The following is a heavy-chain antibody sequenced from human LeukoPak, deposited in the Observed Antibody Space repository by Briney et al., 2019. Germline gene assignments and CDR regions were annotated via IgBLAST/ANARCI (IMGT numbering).Heavy chain of an antibody. CDR1: GGTISSYY. CDR3: ARLSIVGASKYAFDI. D-gene: IGHD1-26*01. V-gene: IGHV4-59*01. CDR2: MYYSGST. Sequence: SGTLSLTCTGSGGTISSYYWSWIRQPPGKGLEGMGYMYYSGSTNYNPSIKSRVTISVDTSENQFSLKLSSVTAADTAVSYCARLSIVGASKYAFDIWGQGTMVTVSS. J-gene: IGHJ3*02.